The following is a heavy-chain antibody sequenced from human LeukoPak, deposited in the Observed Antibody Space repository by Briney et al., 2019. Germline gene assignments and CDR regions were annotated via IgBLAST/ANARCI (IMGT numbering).Heavy chain of an antibody. CDR2: INWNGGST. Sequence: GGSLRLSCAASGFSLDDYGMSWVRQAPGKGLEWVSGINWNGGSTGYADSVKGRFTISRDNAKNSLYLQMNSPRAEDTALYYCARGQYYYDSSGYYTLGYWGQGTLVTVSS. CDR1: GFSLDDYG. V-gene: IGHV3-20*04. J-gene: IGHJ4*02. D-gene: IGHD3-22*01. CDR3: ARGQYYYDSSGYYTLGY.